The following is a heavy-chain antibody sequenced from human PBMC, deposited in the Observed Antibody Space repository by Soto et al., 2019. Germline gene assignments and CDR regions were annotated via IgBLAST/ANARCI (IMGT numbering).Heavy chain of an antibody. CDR3: ASGGVLGYCSGGSCQVDAFDI. V-gene: IGHV3-64*01. Sequence: GGSLILSCAASGFTFSSYSMHWVRQAPGKGLEYVSAISSNGGSTYYANSVKGRFTISRDNSKNTLYLQMGSLRAEDMAVYYCASGGVLGYCSGGSCQVDAFDIWGQGTMVTVSS. CDR2: ISSNGGST. D-gene: IGHD2-15*01. CDR1: GFTFSSYS. J-gene: IGHJ3*02.